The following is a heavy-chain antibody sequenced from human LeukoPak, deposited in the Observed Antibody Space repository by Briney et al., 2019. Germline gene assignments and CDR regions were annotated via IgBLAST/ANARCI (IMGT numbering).Heavy chain of an antibody. CDR1: GFTFSSYS. V-gene: IGHV3-21*01. Sequence: GGSLRLSCAASGFTFSSYSMNWVRQAPGKGLEWVSSISSSSSFKYYADSVKGRFTISRDNAKNTLYLQLSSLRDDDTAVYFCVRGPTRSGGYGVDYWGQGTLVTVSS. J-gene: IGHJ4*02. CDR3: VRGPTRSGGYGVDY. CDR2: ISSSSSFK. D-gene: IGHD5-12*01.